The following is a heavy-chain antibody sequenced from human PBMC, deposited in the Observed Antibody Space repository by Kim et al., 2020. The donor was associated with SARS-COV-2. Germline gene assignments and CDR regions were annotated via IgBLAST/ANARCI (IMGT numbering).Heavy chain of an antibody. Sequence: GGSLRLSCAASGFTFSSYGMHWVRQAPGKGLEWVAVIWYDGSNKYYADSVKGRFTISRDNSKNTLYLQMNSLRAEDTAVYYCAKGVGAYYYAKNYFDYWGQGTLVTVSS. CDR1: GFTFSSYG. D-gene: IGHD3-10*01. V-gene: IGHV3-33*06. J-gene: IGHJ4*02. CDR3: AKGVGAYYYAKNYFDY. CDR2: IWYDGSNK.